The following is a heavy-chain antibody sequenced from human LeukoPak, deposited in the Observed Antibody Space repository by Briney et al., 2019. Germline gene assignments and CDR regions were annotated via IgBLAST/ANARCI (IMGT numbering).Heavy chain of an antibody. Sequence: SVKVSCKASGGTFSSYAISWVRQAPGQGLEWMGGIIPIFGTANYVQKFQGRVTITADEPKSTAYMELSSLRSEDTAVYYCARANFRDAFDIWGQGTMVTVSS. CDR3: ARANFRDAFDI. CDR1: GGTFSSYA. V-gene: IGHV1-69*13. CDR2: IIPIFGTA. J-gene: IGHJ3*02. D-gene: IGHD4/OR15-4a*01.